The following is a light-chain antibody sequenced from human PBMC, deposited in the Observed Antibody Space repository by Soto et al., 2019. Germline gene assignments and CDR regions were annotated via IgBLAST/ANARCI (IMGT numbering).Light chain of an antibody. CDR3: QQYYSAPPWT. J-gene: IGKJ1*01. Sequence: EIVITQSPDSLAVSLCERATINCNSSQSAFYSSNNKNSLAWYQQKAGQPPKLLIYWASTRESGVPDRFSGSGSGTDFTLTISNLQADDVAIYYCQQYYSAPPWTFGQGTKVDIK. V-gene: IGKV4-1*01. CDR1: QSAFYSSNNKNS. CDR2: WAS.